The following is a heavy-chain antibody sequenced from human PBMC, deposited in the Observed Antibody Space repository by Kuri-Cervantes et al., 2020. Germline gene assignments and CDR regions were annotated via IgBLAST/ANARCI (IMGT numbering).Heavy chain of an antibody. J-gene: IGHJ4*02. D-gene: IGHD3-22*01. V-gene: IGHV4-4*07. Sequence: GSLRLSCTVSGGSISSYYWSWIRQPAGKGLEWIGRIYTSGSTNYNPSLKSRVTMSVDTSKNQFSLKLSSVTAADTAVYYCASQSSGSLSYFDYWGQGTLVTVSS. CDR2: IYTSGST. CDR3: ASQSSGSLSYFDY. CDR1: GGSISSYY.